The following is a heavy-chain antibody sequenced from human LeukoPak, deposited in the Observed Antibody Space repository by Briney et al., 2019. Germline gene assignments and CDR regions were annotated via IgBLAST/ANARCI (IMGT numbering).Heavy chain of an antibody. D-gene: IGHD2-15*01. J-gene: IGHJ4*02. Sequence: SETLSLTRAVYGGSFSGYYWSWIRQPPGKGLEWIGEINHSGSTNYNPSLKSRVTISVDTSKNQFSLKLSSVTAADTAVYYCARDRYCSGGSCYLARFGYWGRGTLVTVSS. CDR3: ARDRYCSGGSCYLARFGY. CDR1: GGSFSGYY. CDR2: INHSGST. V-gene: IGHV4-34*01.